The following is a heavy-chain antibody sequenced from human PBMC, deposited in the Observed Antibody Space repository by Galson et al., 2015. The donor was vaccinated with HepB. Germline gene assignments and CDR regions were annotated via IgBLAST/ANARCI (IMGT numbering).Heavy chain of an antibody. V-gene: IGHV3-48*01. CDR3: ARDVVPAARWAPDGDAFDI. CDR2: ISSSSSTI. CDR1: GFTFSSYS. D-gene: IGHD2-2*01. J-gene: IGHJ3*02. Sequence: SLRLSCAASGFTFSSYSMNWVRQAPGKGLEWVSYISSSSSTIYYADSVKGRFTISRDNAKNLLYLQMNSLRAEDTAVYYCARDVVPAARWAPDGDAFDIWGQGTMVTVSS.